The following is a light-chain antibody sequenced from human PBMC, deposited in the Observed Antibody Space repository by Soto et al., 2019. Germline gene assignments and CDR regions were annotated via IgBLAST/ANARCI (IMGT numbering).Light chain of an antibody. CDR1: SSNIGINY. CDR3: PAWDVGLSGGV. V-gene: IGLV1-47*01. Sequence: QSVLTQPPSASGTPGQRVTISCSGVSSNIGINYVYWYQQLPGTAPKLLIYKNNQRPSGVPDRFSGSKSGTSASLAISGLRSDDQADYYCPAWDVGLSGGVFGGGTQLTVL. CDR2: KNN. J-gene: IGLJ2*01.